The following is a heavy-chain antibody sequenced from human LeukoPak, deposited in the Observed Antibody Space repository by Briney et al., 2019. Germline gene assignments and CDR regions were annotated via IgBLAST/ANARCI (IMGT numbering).Heavy chain of an antibody. CDR2: INHSGST. Sequence: SETLSLTCAVYGGSFSGYYWSWIRQPPGKGLEWIGEINHSGSTNYNPSLKSRVIISVDTSKNQFSLKLSSVTAADTAVYYCARMPQHGDVWGKGTTVTVPS. J-gene: IGHJ6*04. V-gene: IGHV4-34*01. D-gene: IGHD1-1*01. CDR1: GGSFSGYY. CDR3: ARMPQHGDV.